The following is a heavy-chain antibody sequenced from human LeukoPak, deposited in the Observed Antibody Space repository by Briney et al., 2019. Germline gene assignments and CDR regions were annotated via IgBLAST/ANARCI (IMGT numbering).Heavy chain of an antibody. J-gene: IGHJ1*01. CDR2: IYYSGST. CDR3: AAGPGYDFWSGYFPEYFQH. D-gene: IGHD3-3*01. CDR1: GGSISSGGYS. Sequence: SETLSLTCAVSGGSISSGGYSWSWIRQPPGKGLEWIGYIYYSGSTYYNPSLKSRVTILVDTSKNQFSLKLSSVTAADTAVYYCAAGPGYDFWSGYFPEYFQHWGQGTLVTVSS. V-gene: IGHV4-30-2*05.